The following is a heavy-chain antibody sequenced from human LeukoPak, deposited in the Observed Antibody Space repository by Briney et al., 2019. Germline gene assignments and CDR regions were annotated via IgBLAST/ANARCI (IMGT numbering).Heavy chain of an antibody. Sequence: SETLSLTCTVSGGSISSYYWSWIRQPPGKGLEWIGYIYYSGSTNYNPFLKSRVTISVDTSKNQFSLKLSSVTAADTAVYYCARHGIRSYGWFDPWGQGTLVTVSS. CDR1: GGSISSYY. CDR3: ARHGIRSYGWFDP. CDR2: IYYSGST. V-gene: IGHV4-59*08. J-gene: IGHJ5*02. D-gene: IGHD3-16*01.